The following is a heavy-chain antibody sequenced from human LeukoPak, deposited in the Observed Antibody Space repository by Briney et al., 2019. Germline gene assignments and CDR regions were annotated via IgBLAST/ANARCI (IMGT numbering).Heavy chain of an antibody. V-gene: IGHV3-30*04. CDR3: ARDLTTQNAFDI. CDR1: GFTFSSYA. J-gene: IGHJ3*02. CDR2: ISYDGSNK. Sequence: GGSLRLSCAASGFTFSSYAMHWVRQAPGKGLEWVAVISYDGSNKYYADSVKGRFTISRGNSKNTLYLQMNSLRAEDTAVYYCARDLTTQNAFDIWGQGTMVTVSS. D-gene: IGHD4-11*01.